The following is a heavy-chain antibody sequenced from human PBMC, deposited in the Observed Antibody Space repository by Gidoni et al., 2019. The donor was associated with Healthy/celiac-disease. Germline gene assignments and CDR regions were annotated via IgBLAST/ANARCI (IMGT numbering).Heavy chain of an antibody. CDR2: INHSGST. J-gene: IGHJ4*02. D-gene: IGHD6-19*01. V-gene: IGHV4-34*01. Sequence: GGSFCGYYWSWIRQPPGKGLEWIGEINHSGSTNSNPSLKSRVTISVDTSKNQFSLKLSSVTAADTAVYYCARGYPLAVAGNPYYFDYWGQGTLVTVSS. CDR3: ARGYPLAVAGNPYYFDY. CDR1: GGSFCGYY.